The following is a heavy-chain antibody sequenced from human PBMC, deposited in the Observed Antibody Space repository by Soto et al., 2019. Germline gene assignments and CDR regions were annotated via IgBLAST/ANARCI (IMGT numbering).Heavy chain of an antibody. V-gene: IGHV4-34*01. J-gene: IGHJ4*02. CDR3: ARGVVAAAGMSAYFDY. Sequence: KSSETLSLTCAVYGGSFSGYYWSWIRQPPGKGLEWIGEINHSGSTNYNPSLKSRVTISVDTSKNQFSLKLSSVTAADTAVYYCARGVVAAAGMSAYFDYWGQGXLVTVYS. CDR1: GGSFSGYY. CDR2: INHSGST. D-gene: IGHD6-13*01.